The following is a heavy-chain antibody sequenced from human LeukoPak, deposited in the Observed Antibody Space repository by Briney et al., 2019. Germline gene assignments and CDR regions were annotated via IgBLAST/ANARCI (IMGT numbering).Heavy chain of an antibody. CDR2: IDHTGST. V-gene: IGHV4-34*08. Sequence: SETLSLTCAVSGGTFRGYYWSWIRQPPGKGLAWIGEIDHTGSTNYNPSLESRVTLSVDTSKSQVSLNLNSVTAADTAMYYCTKREGPMSGSYDYFDPWGQGTLVTVS. CDR3: TKREGPMSGSYDYFDP. CDR1: GGTFRGYY. J-gene: IGHJ5*02. D-gene: IGHD1-26*01.